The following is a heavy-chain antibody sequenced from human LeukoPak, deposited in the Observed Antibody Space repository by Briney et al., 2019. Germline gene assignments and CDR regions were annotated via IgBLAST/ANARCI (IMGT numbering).Heavy chain of an antibody. D-gene: IGHD5-18*01. CDR3: SRGDYSYGFD. J-gene: IGHJ4*02. Sequence: SQTLSLTCTVCGGSINSGSYFWSWIRQPAGKGLEWIGRIYPSGSTNYNPSLKSRVTISVDLSKNQFSLKLSSVTAADTAVYYCSRGDYSYGFDWGQGTLVTVSS. CDR1: GGSINSGSYF. CDR2: IYPSGST. V-gene: IGHV4-61*02.